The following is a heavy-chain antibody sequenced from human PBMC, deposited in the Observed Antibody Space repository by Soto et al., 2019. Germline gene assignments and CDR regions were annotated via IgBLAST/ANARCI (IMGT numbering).Heavy chain of an antibody. Sequence: QVQLQESGPGLVEPSQTLSLTCTVSGVSISSPHHNWRWIRQCPGKGLEWIGFIHYSGTTYYNPSLKSRVAISVVTSRNDFSLRLSSVNAADTAVYYCTTGGDASKTVYWGEGNLVTVSS. D-gene: IGHD1-1*01. CDR2: IHYSGTT. V-gene: IGHV4-31*03. CDR3: TTGGDASKTVY. J-gene: IGHJ4*02. CDR1: GVSISSPHHN.